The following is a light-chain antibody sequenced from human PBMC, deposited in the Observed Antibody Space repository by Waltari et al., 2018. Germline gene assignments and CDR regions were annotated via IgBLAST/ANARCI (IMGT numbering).Light chain of an antibody. CDR2: GAS. V-gene: IGKV3-15*01. J-gene: IGKJ1*01. CDR1: QSVRNN. Sequence: EIVITQSPATLSVSPGERATLSCRASQSVRNNLVWYQQQPGQAPRLLIYGASTRVTGIPARFSGSGSGTEFTLTISSLQSEDFAVYYCQQYNNWPPWTFGQGTKVEIK. CDR3: QQYNNWPPWT.